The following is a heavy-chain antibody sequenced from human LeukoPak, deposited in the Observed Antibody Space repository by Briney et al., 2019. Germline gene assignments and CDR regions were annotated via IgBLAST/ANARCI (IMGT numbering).Heavy chain of an antibody. J-gene: IGHJ4*02. D-gene: IGHD3-22*01. CDR3: ARGGRYYDSSSYSI. V-gene: IGHV1-8*01. CDR2: MNPNSGNT. Sequence: ASVKVSCKASGYTFTSYDINWVRQATGQGLEWMGWMNPNSGNTGYAQKFQRRVTMHRNNSISTAYMELSSLRSEDTAVYYCARGGRYYDSSSYSIWGQGTLVTVSS. CDR1: GYTFTSYD.